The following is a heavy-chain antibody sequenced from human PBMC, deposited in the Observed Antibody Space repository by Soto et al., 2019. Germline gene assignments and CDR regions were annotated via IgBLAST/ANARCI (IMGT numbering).Heavy chain of an antibody. CDR2: TYHSGNA. Sequence: PSETLSLTCTVSGGSIDRSNYYCNWIRQPPGKGLEWIGTTYHSGNAYYNPSLQSRVTMSVDTSKNQFSLKLSSVTAADTAVYYCARVPDDRSQGTLVTVSS. V-gene: IGHV4-39*07. CDR1: GGSIDRSNYY. D-gene: IGHD2-2*01. CDR3: ARVPDD. J-gene: IGHJ4*02.